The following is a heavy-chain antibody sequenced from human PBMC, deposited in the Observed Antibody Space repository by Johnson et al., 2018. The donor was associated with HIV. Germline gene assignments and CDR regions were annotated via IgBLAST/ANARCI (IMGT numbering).Heavy chain of an antibody. D-gene: IGHD4-23*01. CDR2: ISYDGRNK. CDR3: AKDSGVATLVTGAFDI. CDR1: GFTVSNNY. J-gene: IGHJ3*02. V-gene: IGHV3-30*18. Sequence: VQLVESGGGLVQPGGSLRLSCAASGFTVSNNYMSWVRQAPGQGLEWVAVISYDGRNKYYADSVKGRFTLSRDNSKNTLYLQMNSLRAEDTAVYYCAKDSGVATLVTGAFDIWGQGTMVTVSS.